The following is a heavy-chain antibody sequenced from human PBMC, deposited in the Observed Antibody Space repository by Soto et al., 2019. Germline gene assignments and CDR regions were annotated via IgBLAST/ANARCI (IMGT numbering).Heavy chain of an antibody. J-gene: IGHJ6*02. Sequence: PSETLSLTCTVSGGSISGYYWSWIRQPPGKGLEWIGYIYYSGSTNYNPSLKSRVTISVDTSKNQFSLKLSSVTAADTAVYYCARDCSGGSCYSRYYYYGMDVWGQGTTVTVSS. CDR1: GGSISGYY. CDR2: IYYSGST. CDR3: ARDCSGGSCYSRYYYYGMDV. D-gene: IGHD2-15*01. V-gene: IGHV4-59*01.